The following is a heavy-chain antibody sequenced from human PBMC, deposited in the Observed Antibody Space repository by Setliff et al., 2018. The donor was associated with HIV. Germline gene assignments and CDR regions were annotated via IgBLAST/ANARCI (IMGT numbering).Heavy chain of an antibody. CDR3: ARDVARFDY. Sequence: PSETLSLTCTVSGGSISNYYWSWIRQPPGKGLEWVGCISNTGNTKYNPSLKSRVTISVDTSKNQFSVRLTSVTAADTAVYFCARDVARFDYWGQGALVTVSS. J-gene: IGHJ4*02. V-gene: IGHV4-59*01. CDR1: GGSISNYY. CDR2: ISNTGNT.